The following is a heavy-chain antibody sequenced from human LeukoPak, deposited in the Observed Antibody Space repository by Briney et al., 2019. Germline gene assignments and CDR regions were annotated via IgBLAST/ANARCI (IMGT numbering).Heavy chain of an antibody. J-gene: IGHJ4*02. CDR2: INPNSGGT. V-gene: IGHV1-2*02. CDR1: GYTSTGYY. CDR3: ARDPENYYGSGSW. Sequence: ASVKVSCKASGYTSTGYYMHWVRQAPGQGLEWMGWINPNSGGTNYAQKFQGRVTMTRDTSISTAYMELSRLRSDDTAVYYCARDPENYYGSGSWWGQGTLVTVSS. D-gene: IGHD3-10*01.